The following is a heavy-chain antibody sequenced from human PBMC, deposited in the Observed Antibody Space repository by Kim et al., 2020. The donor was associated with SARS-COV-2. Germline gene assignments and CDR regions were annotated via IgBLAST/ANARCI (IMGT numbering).Heavy chain of an antibody. D-gene: IGHD1-26*01. Sequence: NDADSVRGRFAIARDNSKNSLFLQMSSLRAEDTAVYYCARDGIGASDAFDIWGLGTMVTVSP. J-gene: IGHJ3*02. CDR3: ARDGIGASDAFDI. V-gene: IGHV3-11*06.